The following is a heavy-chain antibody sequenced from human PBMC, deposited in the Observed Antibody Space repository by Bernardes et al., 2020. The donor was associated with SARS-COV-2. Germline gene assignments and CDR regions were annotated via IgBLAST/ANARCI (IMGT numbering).Heavy chain of an antibody. D-gene: IGHD3-3*01. Sequence: ASVKVSCKASGHTFTSYDINWVRQATGQGLEWMGWMNPNSGNTGYAQKFQGRVSMTRNTSISTAYMDLSSLRFEDTAVYYCARDRGNYDFWSGSRYDAFDIWGQGTLVTVSS. CDR2: MNPNSGNT. J-gene: IGHJ3*02. CDR1: GHTFTSYD. V-gene: IGHV1-8*01. CDR3: ARDRGNYDFWSGSRYDAFDI.